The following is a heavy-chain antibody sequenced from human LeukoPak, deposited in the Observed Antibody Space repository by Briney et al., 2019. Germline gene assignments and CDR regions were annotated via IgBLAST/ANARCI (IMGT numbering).Heavy chain of an antibody. D-gene: IGHD1-7*01. J-gene: IGHJ6*03. Sequence: GGSLRLSCAASGFTFSSYSMNWVRQAPGKGLEWVSGINSRGGNTYYADSVKGRFTISRDNSKNTLYLQMHSLRAEDTAVYYCAKRRGLELLYYYYMDVWGKGTTVTVSS. CDR1: GFTFSSYS. CDR3: AKRRGLELLYYYYMDV. CDR2: INSRGGNT. V-gene: IGHV3-23*01.